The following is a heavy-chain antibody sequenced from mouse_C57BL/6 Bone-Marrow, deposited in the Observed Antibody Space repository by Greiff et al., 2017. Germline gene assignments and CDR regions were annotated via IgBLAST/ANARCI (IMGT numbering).Heavy chain of an antibody. J-gene: IGHJ3*01. CDR3: SRGDLRAWFAY. Sequence: VQLQQPGAELVKPGASVKLSCKASGYTFTSYWMHWVKQRPGQGLEWIGMIHPNSGSTNYNEKFKSKATLTVDKSSSTAYMQLSSLTSEDSAVYDCSRGDLRAWFAYWGQGTLVTVSA. CDR2: IHPNSGST. CDR1: GYTFTSYW. D-gene: IGHD1-1*01. V-gene: IGHV1-64*01.